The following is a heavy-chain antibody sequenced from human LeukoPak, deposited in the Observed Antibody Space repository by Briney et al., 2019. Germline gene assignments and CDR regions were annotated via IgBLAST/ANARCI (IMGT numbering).Heavy chain of an antibody. CDR1: GGTFSRYS. V-gene: IGHV1-69*04. J-gene: IGHJ4*02. Sequence: GASVKVSCKASGGTFSRYSISWVRQAPGQGLEWMGRINPILGIANYAQRFQDRVTINADTSTSTAYMELTSLRSEDTAVHYCAGEYDDISHWGQGTLVTVSS. CDR3: AGEYDDISH. CDR2: INPILGIA. D-gene: IGHD3-9*01.